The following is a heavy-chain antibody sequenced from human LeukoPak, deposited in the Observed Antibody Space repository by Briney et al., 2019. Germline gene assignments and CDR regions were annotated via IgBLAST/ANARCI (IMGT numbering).Heavy chain of an antibody. Sequence: SETLSLTCTVSGGSISSSSYYWGWIRQPPGKGLEWTGSIHYSGSTNYNPSLKSRVTISVDTSKNQFSLKLSSVTAADTAVYYCARGYCSGGSCYSYYYYNYMDVWGKGTTVTVSS. CDR2: IHYSGST. J-gene: IGHJ6*03. V-gene: IGHV4-39*07. CDR3: ARGYCSGGSCYSYYYYNYMDV. D-gene: IGHD2-15*01. CDR1: GGSISSSSYY.